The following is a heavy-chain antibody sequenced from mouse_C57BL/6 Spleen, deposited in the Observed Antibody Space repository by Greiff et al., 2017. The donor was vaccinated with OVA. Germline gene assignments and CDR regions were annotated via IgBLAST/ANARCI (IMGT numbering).Heavy chain of an antibody. CDR3: ARRYGPRGHYYAMDY. CDR1: GYAFSSYW. D-gene: IGHD1-2*01. CDR2: IYPGDGDT. V-gene: IGHV1-80*01. Sequence: QVQLKQSGAELVKPGASVKISCKASGYAFSSYWMNWVKQRPGKGLEWIGQIYPGDGDTNYNGKFKGKATLTADKSSSTAYMQLSSLTSEDSAVYFCARRYGPRGHYYAMDYWGQGTSVTVSS. J-gene: IGHJ4*01.